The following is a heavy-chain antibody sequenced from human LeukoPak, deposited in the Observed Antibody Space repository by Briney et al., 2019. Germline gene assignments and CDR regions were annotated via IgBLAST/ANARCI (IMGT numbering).Heavy chain of an antibody. CDR3: ARGGSCSSTSCYNYYFDY. CDR2: INHSGST. V-gene: IGHV4-34*01. J-gene: IGHJ4*02. CDR1: GGSFSGYY. D-gene: IGHD2-2*02. Sequence: SETLSLTCAVYGGSFSGYYWSWIRQPPGKGPEWIGEINHSGSTNYNPSLKSRVTISVDTSKNQFSLKLSSVTAADTAVYYWARGGSCSSTSCYNYYFDYWGQGTLVTVSS.